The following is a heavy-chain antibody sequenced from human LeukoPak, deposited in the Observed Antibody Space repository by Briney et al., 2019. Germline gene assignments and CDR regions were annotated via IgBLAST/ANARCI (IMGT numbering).Heavy chain of an antibody. CDR1: GYTFTGYY. CDR3: AREFYSSSWYSRYFDL. Sequence: ASVKVSCKASGYTFTGYYMHWVRQAPGQGPEWMGWINPNSGGTNYAQKFQGRVTMTRDTSISTAYMELSRLRSVDTAVYYCAREFYSSSWYSRYFDLWGRGTLVTVSS. V-gene: IGHV1-2*02. J-gene: IGHJ2*01. D-gene: IGHD6-13*01. CDR2: INPNSGGT.